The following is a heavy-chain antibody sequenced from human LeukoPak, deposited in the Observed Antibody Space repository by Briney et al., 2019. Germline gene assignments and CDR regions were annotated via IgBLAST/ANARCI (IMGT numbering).Heavy chain of an antibody. CDR2: ISSSDDGT. Sequence: GGSLRLSCAASGFSLSSYAMSWVRQAPGKGLEWVSAISSSDDGTYHAGSVRGRFTISRDSSKNTLYLQMNSLRAEDTAVYYCARVGRSGTAFDIRGQGTMVTVSS. D-gene: IGHD1-1*01. CDR1: GFSLSSYA. V-gene: IGHV3-23*01. CDR3: ARVGRSGTAFDI. J-gene: IGHJ3*02.